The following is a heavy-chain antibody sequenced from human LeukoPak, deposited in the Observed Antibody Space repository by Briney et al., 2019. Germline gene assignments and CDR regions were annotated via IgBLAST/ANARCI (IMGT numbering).Heavy chain of an antibody. Sequence: SETLSLTCTVSGGSISSYYWSWIRQPPGKGLEWIGYIYTSGSTNYNPSLKSRVTISVDTSKNQSSLKLSSVTAADTAVYYCARSPYCSSTSCYMGYYYMDVWGKGTTVTVSS. CDR2: IYTSGST. CDR1: GGSISSYY. CDR3: ARSPYCSSTSCYMGYYYMDV. D-gene: IGHD2-2*02. J-gene: IGHJ6*03. V-gene: IGHV4-4*09.